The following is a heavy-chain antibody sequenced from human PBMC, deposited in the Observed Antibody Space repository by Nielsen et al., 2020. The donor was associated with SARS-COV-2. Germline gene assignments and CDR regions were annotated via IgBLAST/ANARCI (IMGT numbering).Heavy chain of an antibody. D-gene: IGHD6-25*01. CDR2: INPNSGGT. CDR1: GYTFTGYY. J-gene: IGHJ6*02. V-gene: IGHV1-2*04. CDR3: ARDDRRLRKGGMDV. Sequence: ASVKVSCNASGYTFTGYYMHWVRQAPGQGLEWMGWINPNSGGTNYAQKFQGWVTMTRDTSISTAYMELSRLRSNDTAVYYCARDDRRLRKGGMDVWGQGTTVTVSS.